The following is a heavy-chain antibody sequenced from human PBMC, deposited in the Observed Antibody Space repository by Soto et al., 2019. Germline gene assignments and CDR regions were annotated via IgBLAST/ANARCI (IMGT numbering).Heavy chain of an antibody. V-gene: IGHV6-1*01. D-gene: IGHD2-15*01. CDR2: TYYRSKWYN. CDR3: ARVGRAAGYCSGGSCYDFDY. Sequence: PSQTLSLTFAISGDSVSSNSAAWNWIRQSPSRGLEWLGRTYYRSKWYNDYAVSVKSRITINPDTSKNQFSLQLNSVTPEDTAVYYCARVGRAAGYCSGGSCYDFDYWGQGTLVTVSS. CDR1: GDSVSSNSAA. J-gene: IGHJ4*02.